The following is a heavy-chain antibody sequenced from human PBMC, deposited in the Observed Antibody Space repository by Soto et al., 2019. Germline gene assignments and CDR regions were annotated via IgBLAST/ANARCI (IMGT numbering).Heavy chain of an antibody. J-gene: IGHJ3*01. D-gene: IGHD3-22*01. CDR1: GFTFSTYA. CDR3: GRITLRTSVDTFDF. Sequence: PGGSLRFSCAASGFTFSTYALHWVRQAPGKGLEWVATITFDGSNKYHADSVEGRFTISRDDSKNTLYLQLNSLRAEDTAVYYCGRITLRTSVDTFDFWGQGTMVTVSS. V-gene: IGHV3-30-3*01. CDR2: ITFDGSNK.